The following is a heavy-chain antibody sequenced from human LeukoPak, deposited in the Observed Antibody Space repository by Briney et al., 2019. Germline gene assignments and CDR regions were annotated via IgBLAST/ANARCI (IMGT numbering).Heavy chain of an antibody. CDR2: IRYDGRNK. Sequence: GGSLRLSCAASGFTFSTSGMHWVRQAPGKGLEWVAFIRYDGRNKYYADSLKGRFTISRDNSKNTLYLQMNSLRAEDTAVYYCARGCSGGSCYSADYWGQGTLVTVSS. CDR3: ARGCSGGSCYSADY. V-gene: IGHV3-30*02. J-gene: IGHJ4*02. D-gene: IGHD2-15*01. CDR1: GFTFSTSG.